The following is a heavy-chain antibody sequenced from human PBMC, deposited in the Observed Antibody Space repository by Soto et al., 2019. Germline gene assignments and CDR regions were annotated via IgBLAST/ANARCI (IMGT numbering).Heavy chain of an antibody. CDR2: ISGSDGRT. CDR3: AKYYYASGSNWFDP. V-gene: IGHV3-23*01. CDR1: GFTLSVSD. Sequence: EGSLRLSCAASGFTLSVSDMSWVRQAPGKGLEWVSSISGSDGRTYYADSVKGRFTISRDNSKNTLFLKMSSLRVVDTAVYYCAKYYYASGSNWFDPWGRGTLVTVSS. D-gene: IGHD3-10*01. J-gene: IGHJ5*02.